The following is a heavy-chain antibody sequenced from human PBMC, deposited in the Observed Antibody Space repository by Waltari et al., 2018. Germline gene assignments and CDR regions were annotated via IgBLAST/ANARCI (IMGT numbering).Heavy chain of an antibody. D-gene: IGHD4-4*01. V-gene: IGHV4-34*02. CDR3: VGSYSNYINRIFSATWP. J-gene: IGHJ4*02. CDR1: GGSFSGYF. CDR2: INHSGST. Sequence: QVQLQQWGAGLLKPSETLSLTCAVDGGSFSGYFWSWIRQPPGKGLEWIGEINHSGSTNYNPSLKSRVTISVDTSHRQFSLKLSSVTAADTAVYYCVGSYSNYINRIFSATWPWGQGTLVTVST.